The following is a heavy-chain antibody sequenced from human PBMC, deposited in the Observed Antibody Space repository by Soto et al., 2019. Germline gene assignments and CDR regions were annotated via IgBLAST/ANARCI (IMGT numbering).Heavy chain of an antibody. CDR3: AADSDFWSGYYNFDY. D-gene: IGHD3-3*01. Sequence: GASVKVSCKASGFTFTSSAVQWVRQARGQRLEWIGWIVVGSGNTNYAQKFQEGVTITSDMSTRTVYMELSSLRSEDTAVYYCAADSDFWSGYYNFDYWG. V-gene: IGHV1-58*01. CDR1: GFTFTSSA. CDR2: IVVGSGNT. J-gene: IGHJ4*01.